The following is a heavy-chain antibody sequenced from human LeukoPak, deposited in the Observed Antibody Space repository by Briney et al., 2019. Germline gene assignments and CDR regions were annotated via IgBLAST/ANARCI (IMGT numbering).Heavy chain of an antibody. CDR3: AKGYGFDSSGSEHYFEN. J-gene: IGHJ4*02. Sequence: PGGSLRLSCAASGFTFSNYGIHWVRQAPGKGLEWVAVISYDGSNKYCAESVKGRFTISRDNSKNTLYLQMNSLRAEDTAVYYCAKGYGFDSSGSEHYFENWGQGILVTVSS. V-gene: IGHV3-30*18. CDR1: GFTFSNYG. D-gene: IGHD3-22*01. CDR2: ISYDGSNK.